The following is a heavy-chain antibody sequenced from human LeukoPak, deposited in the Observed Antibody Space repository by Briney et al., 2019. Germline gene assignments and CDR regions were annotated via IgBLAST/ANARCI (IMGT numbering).Heavy chain of an antibody. CDR2: IYTSGST. Sequence: SETLSLTCTVSGGSISSYYWSWIRQPAGKGLEWIGRIYTSGSTNYNPSLKSRVTMSVDTSKNQFSLKLSSVTAADTAVYYCARARTKGSGSANWFDPWGQGTLVTVSS. CDR1: GGSISSYY. J-gene: IGHJ5*02. V-gene: IGHV4-4*07. CDR3: ARARTKGSGSANWFDP. D-gene: IGHD3-10*01.